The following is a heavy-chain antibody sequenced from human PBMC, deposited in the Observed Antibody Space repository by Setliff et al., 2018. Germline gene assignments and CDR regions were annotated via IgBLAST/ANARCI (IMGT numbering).Heavy chain of an antibody. D-gene: IGHD3-22*01. Sequence: PGGSLRLSCVVSGYSFSNYGMTWVRQAPGKGLEWISYISTSSGTRYYADSVKGRFTISRDNANQSLYLQMNSLIAEDTAVYYCARLALTGYDSSGYYYALEYYYYMDVWGKGTTVTVSS. CDR2: ISTSSGTR. CDR1: GYSFSNYG. J-gene: IGHJ6*03. V-gene: IGHV3-48*01. CDR3: ARLALTGYDSSGYYYALEYYYYMDV.